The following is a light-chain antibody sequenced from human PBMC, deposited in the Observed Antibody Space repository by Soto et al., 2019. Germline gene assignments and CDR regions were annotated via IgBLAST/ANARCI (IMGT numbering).Light chain of an antibody. J-gene: IGLJ2*01. CDR3: CSYAGSVV. Sequence: QAVVTRPASMSGSPGQSITISCTGTSSDVGSYNLVSWYQQHPGKAPKLMIYEGSKRPSGVSNRFSGSKSGNTASLTISGLQAEDEADYYCCSYAGSVVFGGGTKLTVL. CDR2: EGS. CDR1: SSDVGSYNL. V-gene: IGLV2-23*01.